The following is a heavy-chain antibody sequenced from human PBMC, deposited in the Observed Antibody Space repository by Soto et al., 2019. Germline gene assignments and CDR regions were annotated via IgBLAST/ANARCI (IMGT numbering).Heavy chain of an antibody. J-gene: IGHJ6*02. V-gene: IGHV4-59*08. CDR1: GGSITNYY. D-gene: IGHD3-10*01. CDR2: IQYNGYS. Sequence: QVKLQESGPGLVKPSETLSLTCTVSGGSITNYYCSWFRQPPGKGLEWIGYIQYNGYSAYNLSLKRLVTMSMDTSKTQFSLMLESVTATDTAVYYCARHGFGSLHGLVDVWGQGTTVIVSS. CDR3: ARHGFGSLHGLVDV.